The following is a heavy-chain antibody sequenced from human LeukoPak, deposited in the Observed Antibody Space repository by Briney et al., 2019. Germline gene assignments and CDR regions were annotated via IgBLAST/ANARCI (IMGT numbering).Heavy chain of an antibody. J-gene: IGHJ4*02. CDR3: ARDGLPYDYYDSSGYSDY. D-gene: IGHD3-22*01. V-gene: IGHV1-69*05. CDR2: IIPIFGTA. CDR1: GGTFSSYA. Sequence: SVKVSCKASGGTFSSYAISWVRQAPGQGLEWMGGIIPIFGTANYAQKFQGRVTITTDESTSTAYMELSSLRSEDTAVYYCARDGLPYDYYDSSGYSDYWGQGTLVTVSS.